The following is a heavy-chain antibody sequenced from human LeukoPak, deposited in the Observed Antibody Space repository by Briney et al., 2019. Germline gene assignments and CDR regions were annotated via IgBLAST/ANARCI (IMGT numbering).Heavy chain of an antibody. V-gene: IGHV3-23*01. Sequence: GGTLRLSCAASGFTFSSHAMSWVRQAPGKGLEWVSAISGSGSSTYYGDSVKGRFTISRDNSKNTLYLQMNSLRAEDTAVYYCARYCSSTSCPPHFDYWGQGTLVTVSS. J-gene: IGHJ4*02. D-gene: IGHD2-2*01. CDR3: ARYCSSTSCPPHFDY. CDR2: ISGSGSST. CDR1: GFTFSSHA.